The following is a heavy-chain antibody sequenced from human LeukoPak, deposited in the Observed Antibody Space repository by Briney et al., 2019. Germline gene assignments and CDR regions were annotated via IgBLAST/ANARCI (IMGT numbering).Heavy chain of an antibody. Sequence: GGTLRLSCAASGFTFSSYGMSWVRQAPGKGLEWVSAISGSSYSTYYADSVKGRFTISRDNSKSTLSLQMNSLRAEDTAIYYCATYRQVLLPFESWGREPWSPSPQ. CDR2: ISGSSYST. CDR1: GFTFSSYG. V-gene: IGHV3-23*01. D-gene: IGHD2-8*02. CDR3: ATYRQVLLPFES. J-gene: IGHJ4*02.